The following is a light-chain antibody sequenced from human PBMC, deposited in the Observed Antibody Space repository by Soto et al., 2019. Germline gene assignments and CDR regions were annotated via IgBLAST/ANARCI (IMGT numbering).Light chain of an antibody. V-gene: IGKV1-5*01. CDR2: DAS. J-gene: IGKJ3*01. Sequence: DIQMTQSPSTLSASVGDRVTITCRASQSISSWLAWYQQKPGKAPKLLIYDASSLESGVPSRFSGSGSGTEFPLTISSLQPDDFATYYCQQYNSYPFTFGPETKVDIK. CDR1: QSISSW. CDR3: QQYNSYPFT.